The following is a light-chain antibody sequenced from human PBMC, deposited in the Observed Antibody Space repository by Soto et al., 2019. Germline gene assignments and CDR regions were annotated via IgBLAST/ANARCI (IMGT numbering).Light chain of an antibody. CDR2: EVS. V-gene: IGLV2-14*03. Sequence: QSVLTQPASVSGSPGQSITISCTGTSSDVGAYDYVSWYQQHPDKAPKLMIYEVSNRPSGVSNRFSGSKSVNTATLTISGLQADDEADYYCSSYTSSSTRVFGTGTKLPS. CDR3: SSYTSSSTRV. J-gene: IGLJ1*01. CDR1: SSDVGAYDY.